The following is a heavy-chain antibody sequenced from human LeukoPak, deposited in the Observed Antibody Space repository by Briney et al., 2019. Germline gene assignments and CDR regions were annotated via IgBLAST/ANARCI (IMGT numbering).Heavy chain of an antibody. Sequence: SETLSLTCTVSGGSISSSSYSWGWIRQPPGKGLEWIGSIYYSGSTYYNPSLKSRVTISVDTSKNQFSLKLSSVTAADTAVYYCARGEASADNGPYYFDYWGQGTLVTVSS. CDR1: GGSISSSSYS. CDR3: ARGEASADNGPYYFDY. D-gene: IGHD3-16*01. J-gene: IGHJ4*02. CDR2: IYYSGST. V-gene: IGHV4-39*01.